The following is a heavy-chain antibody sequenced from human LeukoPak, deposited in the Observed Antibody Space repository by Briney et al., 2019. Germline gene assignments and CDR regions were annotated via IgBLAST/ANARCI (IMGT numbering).Heavy chain of an antibody. CDR1: GYTFTSYG. V-gene: IGHV1-18*01. Sequence: ASVKVSCKASGYTFTSYGISWVRQAPGQGLEWMGWISAYNGNTNYAQKLQGRVTMTTDTSTSTAYMELRSLRSDDTAVYYCARDGYYDSSGYFGAWDYWGQGTLVTVSS. CDR3: ARDGYYDSSGYFGAWDY. CDR2: ISAYNGNT. J-gene: IGHJ4*02. D-gene: IGHD3-22*01.